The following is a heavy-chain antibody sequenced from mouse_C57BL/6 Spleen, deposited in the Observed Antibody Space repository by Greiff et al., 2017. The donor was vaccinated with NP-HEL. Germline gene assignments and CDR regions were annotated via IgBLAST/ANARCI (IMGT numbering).Heavy chain of an antibody. CDR2: ISYDGSN. Sequence: DVKLQESGPGLVKPSQSLSLTCSVTGYSITSGYYWNWIRQFPGNKLEWMGYISYDGSNNYNPSLKNRISITRDTSKNQFFLKLNSVTTEDTATYYCATTTTPHAMDYWGQGTSVTVSS. J-gene: IGHJ4*01. V-gene: IGHV3-6*01. CDR1: GYSITSGYY. CDR3: ATTTTPHAMDY. D-gene: IGHD1-1*01.